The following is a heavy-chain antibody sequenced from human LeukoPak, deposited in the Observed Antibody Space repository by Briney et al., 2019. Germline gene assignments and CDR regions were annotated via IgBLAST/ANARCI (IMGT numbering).Heavy chain of an antibody. CDR3: ARTGSLTTVTTTLDWFDP. V-gene: IGHV1-18*01. D-gene: IGHD4-17*01. CDR2: ISAYNGNT. Sequence: ASVTVSCKASGYTFTSYGISWVRQAPGQGLEWMGWISAYNGNTNYAQKLQGRVTMTTDTSTSTAYMELRSLRSDDTAVYYCARTGSLTTVTTTLDWFDPWGQGTLVTVSS. CDR1: GYTFTSYG. J-gene: IGHJ5*02.